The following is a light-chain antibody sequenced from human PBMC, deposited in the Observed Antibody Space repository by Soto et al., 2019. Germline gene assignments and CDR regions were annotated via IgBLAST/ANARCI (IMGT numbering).Light chain of an antibody. CDR1: QSTSTY. J-gene: IGKJ2*01. V-gene: IGKV1-39*01. Sequence: DIQMTQSPSSLSASVGDRIAITCRASQSTSTYLNWYQQKPGKAPKLLVYAASNLQSGVPSRFSGSGSGTDFTLTISSLQPVDFATYYCQQSYSTPYTFGQGTKLEIK. CDR2: AAS. CDR3: QQSYSTPYT.